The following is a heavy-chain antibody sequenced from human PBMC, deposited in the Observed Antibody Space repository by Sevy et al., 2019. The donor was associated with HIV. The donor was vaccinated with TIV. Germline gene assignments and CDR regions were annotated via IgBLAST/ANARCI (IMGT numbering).Heavy chain of an antibody. CDR1: GYTFTGYY. CDR2: INPNSGGT. V-gene: IGHV1-2*06. J-gene: IGHJ4*02. Sequence: ASVKVSCKASGYTFTGYYMHWVRQAPGQGLEWMGRINPNSGGTNYSQKFQGRVTMTRDTSISTAYMELSRLGSDDTAVYYWARLAAVTDYRGQGTLVTVSS. CDR3: ARLAAVTDY. D-gene: IGHD4-17*01.